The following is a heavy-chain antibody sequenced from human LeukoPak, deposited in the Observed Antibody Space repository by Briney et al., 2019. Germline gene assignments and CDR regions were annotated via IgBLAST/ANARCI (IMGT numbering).Heavy chain of an antibody. CDR3: AKDSRYYYVDY. J-gene: IGHJ4*02. V-gene: IGHV3-30*02. CDR1: GFTFSSYG. D-gene: IGHD1-14*01. CDR2: IRYDGSKE. Sequence: GGSLRLSCAASGFTFSSYGMHWVRQAPGKGLEWVAFIRYDGSKEYYADSVKGRFTISRDNSKNTLYLQMNSLKTEDTAVHYCAKDSRYYYVDYWGQGTLVTVSS.